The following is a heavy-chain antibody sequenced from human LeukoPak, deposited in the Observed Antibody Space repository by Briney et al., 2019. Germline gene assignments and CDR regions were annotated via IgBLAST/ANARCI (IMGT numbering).Heavy chain of an antibody. CDR2: ISGSGGST. CDR3: AKDSRVTIFGVVTTRGNWFDP. V-gene: IGHV3-23*01. Sequence: GGSLRLSCAASGFTFSSYAMSWVRQAPGKGLEWVSAISGSGGSTYYADSVKGRFTISRENSKNTLYLQMNSLRAEDTAVYYCAKDSRVTIFGVVTTRGNWFDPWGQGTLVTVSS. J-gene: IGHJ5*02. CDR1: GFTFSSYA. D-gene: IGHD3-3*01.